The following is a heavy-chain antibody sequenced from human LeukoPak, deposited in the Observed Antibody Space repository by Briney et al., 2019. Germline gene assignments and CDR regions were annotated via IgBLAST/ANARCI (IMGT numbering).Heavy chain of an antibody. V-gene: IGHV4-59*08. J-gene: IGHJ4*02. D-gene: IGHD3-3*01. CDR2: IYYSGST. CDR1: GGSISSYY. CDR3: ARHGPYYYDFWSGYPTTGYFDY. Sequence: SETLSLTCTVSGGSISSYYWSWIRQPPGKGLEWIGYIYYSGSTSYNPSLKSRVTISVDTSKNQFSLKLSSVTAADTAVYYCARHGPYYYDFWSGYPTTGYFDYWGQGTLVTVSS.